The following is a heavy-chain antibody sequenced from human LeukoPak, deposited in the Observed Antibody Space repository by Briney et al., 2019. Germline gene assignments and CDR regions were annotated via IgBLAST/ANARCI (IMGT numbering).Heavy chain of an antibody. CDR2: ISGSGGST. CDR1: GFTFSSYA. J-gene: IGHJ4*02. D-gene: IGHD2/OR15-2a*01. CDR3: AKAASVSGHFDY. Sequence: GGSLRLSCAASGFTFSSYAMSWVRQAPGKGLEWVSAISGSGGSTYYADSVKGRFTIYRDNSKNTLYLQINSLRAEDTAVYYCAKAASVSGHFDYWGQGTLVTVSS. V-gene: IGHV3-23*01.